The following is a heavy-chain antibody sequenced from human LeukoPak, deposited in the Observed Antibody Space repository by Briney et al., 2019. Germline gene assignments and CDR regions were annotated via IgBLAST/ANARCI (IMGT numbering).Heavy chain of an antibody. V-gene: IGHV4-61*05. CDR1: GGSISSSSYY. D-gene: IGHD6-13*01. Sequence: SETLSLTCTVSGGSISSSSYYWGWIRQPPGKGLEWIGYIYYSGSTNYNPSLKSRLTISVDTSKNQFSLKLSSVTAADTAVYYCARGRLASSWINWFDPWGQGTLVTVSS. CDR2: IYYSGST. J-gene: IGHJ5*02. CDR3: ARGRLASSWINWFDP.